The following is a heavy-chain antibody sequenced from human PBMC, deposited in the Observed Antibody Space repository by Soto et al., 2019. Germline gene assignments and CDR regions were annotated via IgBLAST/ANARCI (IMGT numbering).Heavy chain of an antibody. D-gene: IGHD3-22*01. V-gene: IGHV1-69*13. CDR2: IIPIFGTA. CDR3: ARGTDYYDSSGYYYDPAPVDY. J-gene: IGHJ4*02. Sequence: SVKVSCKASGGTFSSYAISWVRQAPGQGLEWMGGIIPIFGTANYAQKFQGRVTITADESTSTAYMELGSLRSEDTAVYYCARGTDYYDSSGYYYDPAPVDYWGQGTLVTVSS. CDR1: GGTFSSYA.